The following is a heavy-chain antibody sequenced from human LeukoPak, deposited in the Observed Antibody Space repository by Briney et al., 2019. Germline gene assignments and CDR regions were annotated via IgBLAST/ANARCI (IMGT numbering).Heavy chain of an antibody. CDR3: ARGHTMVRGVIKGFDY. J-gene: IGHJ4*02. D-gene: IGHD3-10*01. CDR1: GGSISSGDYY. CDR2: ISYSGST. Sequence: SQTLSLTCTVSGGSISSGDYYWSWIRQPPGKGLEWIGYISYSGSTYNNPSLKSRVTISVDTSKNQFSLKLSSVTAADTAVYYCARGHTMVRGVIKGFDYWGQGTLVTVSS. V-gene: IGHV4-30-4*01.